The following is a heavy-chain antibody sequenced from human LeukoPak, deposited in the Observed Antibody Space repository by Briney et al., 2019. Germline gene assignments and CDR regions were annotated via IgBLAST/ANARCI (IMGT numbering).Heavy chain of an antibody. D-gene: IGHD3-9*01. Sequence: ASVKVSCKASGYTFTSYGISWVRQAPGQGLGWMGWISAYNGNTNYAQKLQGRVTMTTDTSTSTAYMELRSLRSDDTAVYYCAREAYYDILTGPAWDAFDIWGQGTMVTVSS. CDR1: GYTFTSYG. CDR3: AREAYYDILTGPAWDAFDI. V-gene: IGHV1-18*01. J-gene: IGHJ3*02. CDR2: ISAYNGNT.